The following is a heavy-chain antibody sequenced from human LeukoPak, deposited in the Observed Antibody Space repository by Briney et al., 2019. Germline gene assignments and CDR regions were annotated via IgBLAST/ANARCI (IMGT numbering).Heavy chain of an antibody. Sequence: PGGSLRLSCAASGFTFSSYWMSWVRQAPGKGLEWVGFVRSKAYGGTTEYAASVQGRFSISRDDSKSIAYLQMNSLKTEDTAVYYCSRDGNFAFDYWGQGTLVTVSS. J-gene: IGHJ4*02. CDR2: VRSKAYGGTT. D-gene: IGHD1-7*01. CDR1: GFTFSSYW. CDR3: SRDGNFAFDY. V-gene: IGHV3-49*04.